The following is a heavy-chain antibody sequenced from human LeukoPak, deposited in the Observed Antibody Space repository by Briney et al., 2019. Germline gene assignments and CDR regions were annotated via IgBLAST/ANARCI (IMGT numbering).Heavy chain of an antibody. J-gene: IGHJ6*03. D-gene: IGHD5-24*01. CDR3: ARGETMDV. V-gene: IGHV3-7*01. CDR1: EFSFEAYW. Sequence: GGSLRLSCVALEFSFEAYWMSWVRQAPGKGPEWVANINEDGSEKHYVGSVRGRFTISRDNADNSLHLQMNSLGPEDMTVYYCARGETMDVWGKGTTVTVSS. CDR2: INEDGSEK.